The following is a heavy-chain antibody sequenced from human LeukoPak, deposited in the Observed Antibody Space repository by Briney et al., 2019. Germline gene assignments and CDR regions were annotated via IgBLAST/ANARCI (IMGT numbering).Heavy chain of an antibody. CDR2: IKHDGSQI. CDR1: GFTFSIYW. V-gene: IGHV3-7*01. CDR3: EWECGDAFDV. J-gene: IGHJ3*01. Sequence: GGSLRLSCAASGFTFSIYWMNWARHPPGQGLEWLPNIKHDGSQIYYVHSVKGRSTISRDNAKNSLYLQMKNLRAEDTAVYYCEWECGDAFDVWGQGTMVTVSS.